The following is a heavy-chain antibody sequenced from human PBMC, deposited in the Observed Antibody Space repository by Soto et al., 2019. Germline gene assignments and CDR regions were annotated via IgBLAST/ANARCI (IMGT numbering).Heavy chain of an antibody. V-gene: IGHV3-11*01. J-gene: IGHJ3*02. CDR3: ARDGLRFFEWAGGAAFDI. Sequence: PGGSLRLSCAASGFTFSDYYMSWIRQAPGKGLECVSYISSSGSTIYYADSVKGRFTISRDNAKNSLYLQMNSLRAEDTAVYYCARDGLRFFEWAGGAAFDIWGQGKMVTVSS. CDR1: GFTFSDYY. CDR2: ISSSGSTI. D-gene: IGHD3-3*01.